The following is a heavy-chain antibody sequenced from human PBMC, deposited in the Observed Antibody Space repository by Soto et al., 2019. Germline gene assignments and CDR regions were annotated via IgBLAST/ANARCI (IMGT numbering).Heavy chain of an antibody. CDR2: VRSKTNNYAT. Sequence: DVQVVHSGGGLVQPGGSLKLSCAASGFAFNDSAMHWVRQASGKGLEWVARVRSKTNNYATAYPVSVRGRFTVSRYDSMATTYLQMNSLKTEDTAMYYCTNNFVWGQGVLVTVSS. CDR1: GFAFNDSA. J-gene: IGHJ4*02. V-gene: IGHV3-73*01. D-gene: IGHD2-15*01. CDR3: TNNFV.